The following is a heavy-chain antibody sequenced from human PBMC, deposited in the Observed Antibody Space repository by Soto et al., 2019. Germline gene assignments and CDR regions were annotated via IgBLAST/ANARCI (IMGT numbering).Heavy chain of an antibody. V-gene: IGHV3-11*01. D-gene: IGHD3-10*01. CDR2: ISGGGTTM. CDR3: GGDPYYYGSAF. J-gene: IGHJ4*02. CDR1: GFRFSDHY. Sequence: GGSLRLSCAASGFRFSDHYMTWIRHAPGKGLEWVSTISGGGTTMYYADSVKGRFTVSRDNAKNSLYLQINSLRAEDTAVYYWGGDPYYYGSAFWGQGALVTVSS.